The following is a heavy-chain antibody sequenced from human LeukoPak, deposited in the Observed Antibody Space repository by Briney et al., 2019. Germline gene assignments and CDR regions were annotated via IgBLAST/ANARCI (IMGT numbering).Heavy chain of an antibody. CDR3: ARGANRGYSYGLNGY. Sequence: ASVKVSCKASGYTFTSYDINWVRQATGQGLEWMGWMNPNSGNTGYAQKFQGRVTMTRDMSTSTVYMELSSLRSEDTAVYYCARGANRGYSYGLNGYWGQGTLVTVSS. CDR1: GYTFTSYD. CDR2: MNPNSGNT. D-gene: IGHD5-18*01. V-gene: IGHV1-8*01. J-gene: IGHJ4*02.